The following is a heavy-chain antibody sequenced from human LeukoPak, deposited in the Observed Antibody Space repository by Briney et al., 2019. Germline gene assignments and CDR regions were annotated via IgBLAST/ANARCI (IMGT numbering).Heavy chain of an antibody. CDR2: IYYSGST. CDR3: ARLHSSWTEEFDP. Sequence: SSETLSLTCTVSGGSISGYYWSWIRQPPGKGLEWIGYIYYSGSTNYNPSLRSRVTISVDTSKNQFSLRLTSVTATDTAVYYCARLHSSWTEEFDPWGQGTLVTVSS. V-gene: IGHV4-59*01. J-gene: IGHJ5*02. CDR1: GGSISGYY. D-gene: IGHD3/OR15-3a*01.